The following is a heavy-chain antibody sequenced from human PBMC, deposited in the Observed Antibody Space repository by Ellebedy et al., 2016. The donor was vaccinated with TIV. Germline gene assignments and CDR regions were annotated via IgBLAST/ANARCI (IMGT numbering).Heavy chain of an antibody. CDR2: IYSGGST. CDR3: AREQYCSGGSCFYFDY. CDR1: GFTVSSHY. V-gene: IGHV3-53*05. J-gene: IGHJ4*02. D-gene: IGHD2-15*01. Sequence: GESLKISXASSGFTVSSHYMSWVRQAPGKGLEWVSVIYSGGSTYYADSVKGRFTISRDNSKNTLYLQMNSLRAEDTAVYYCAREQYCSGGSCFYFDYWGQGTLVTVSS.